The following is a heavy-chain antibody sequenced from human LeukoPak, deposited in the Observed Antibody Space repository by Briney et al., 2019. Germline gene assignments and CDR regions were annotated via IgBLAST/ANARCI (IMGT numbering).Heavy chain of an antibody. V-gene: IGHV4-34*01. CDR1: GGSFSGYY. Sequence: SETLSLTCAVYGGSFSGYYWSWIRQPPGKGLEWIGEINHSGSTNYNPSLKSRVTISVDTSKNQFSLKLSSVTAADTAVYYCAGAPNPYYFDYWGQGTLVTVSS. CDR3: AGAPNPYYFDY. J-gene: IGHJ4*02. CDR2: INHSGST.